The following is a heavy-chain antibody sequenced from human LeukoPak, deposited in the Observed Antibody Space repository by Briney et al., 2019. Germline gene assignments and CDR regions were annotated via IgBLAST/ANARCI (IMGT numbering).Heavy chain of an antibody. CDR3: ARYRQTSWITDY. J-gene: IGHJ4*02. CDR1: GGSISSSSYY. Sequence: PSETLSLTCTVSGGSISSSSYYWGWIRQPPGKGLEWIGSIYYSGSTYYNPSLKSRVTISVDTSKNQFSLKLSSVTAADTAVYYCARYRQTSWITDYWGQGTLVTVSS. D-gene: IGHD5-12*01. CDR2: IYYSGST. V-gene: IGHV4-39*07.